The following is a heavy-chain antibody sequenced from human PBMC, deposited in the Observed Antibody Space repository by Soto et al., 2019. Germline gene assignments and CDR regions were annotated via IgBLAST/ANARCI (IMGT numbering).Heavy chain of an antibody. Sequence: QVQLVQSGAEVKKPGASVKVSCKASGYIFTDYGFSWVRQDPGQGLEWMGRISAYNGNTNYAQKFQGRVTMATDTSTSTGYMVLRSLRSDDTAVYYCARDPATCWFDPWGQGTLVTVSS. CDR1: GYIFTDYG. CDR3: ARDPATCWFDP. V-gene: IGHV1-18*01. J-gene: IGHJ5*02. CDR2: ISAYNGNT.